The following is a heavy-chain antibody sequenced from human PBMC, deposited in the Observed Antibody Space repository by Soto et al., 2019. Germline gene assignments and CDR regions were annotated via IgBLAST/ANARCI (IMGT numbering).Heavy chain of an antibody. Sequence: EVQLVESGGGLVQPGGSLRLSCAASGFTFSNYWMSWVRQAPGKGLEWVANIKQDGSDKYYVDSVKGRFAISRDNAKTLLFLQMSSLRAEDTAVYYCARGYSSSPNWFDPWGQGTLVTVSS. J-gene: IGHJ5*02. CDR2: IKQDGSDK. V-gene: IGHV3-7*03. D-gene: IGHD6-6*01. CDR1: GFTFSNYW. CDR3: ARGYSSSPNWFDP.